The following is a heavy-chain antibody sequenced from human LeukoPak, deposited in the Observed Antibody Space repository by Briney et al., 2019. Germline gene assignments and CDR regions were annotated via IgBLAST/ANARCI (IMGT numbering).Heavy chain of an antibody. J-gene: IGHJ4*02. D-gene: IGHD2-8*01. CDR3: ARAPYLYRMDV. V-gene: IGHV3-74*01. Sequence: GGSLRLSCAASGFTFSSYWMHWVRQAPGKGLVWVSRINSDGSSTSYADSVKGRFTISRDNAKNTLYLQMNSLRAEDTAVYYCARAPYLYRMDVWGQGTLVTVSS. CDR2: INSDGSST. CDR1: GFTFSSYW.